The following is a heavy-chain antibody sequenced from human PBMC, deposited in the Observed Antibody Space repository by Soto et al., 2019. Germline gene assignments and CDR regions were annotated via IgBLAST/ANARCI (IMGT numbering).Heavy chain of an antibody. V-gene: IGHV3-74*01. J-gene: IGHJ5*02. CDR3: SRDRRISSSSKPWFDN. CDR1: GFTFSSYW. D-gene: IGHD6-6*01. Sequence: PVGSLRISCAASGFTFSSYWMHWVRQAPGKGLVWVSRIKSDGRSTSYADTVKGRFPISRDNAKNTLYMQMKSLRAEDTAVYYCSRDRRISSSSKPWFDNWGQGTLVTVSS. CDR2: IKSDGRST.